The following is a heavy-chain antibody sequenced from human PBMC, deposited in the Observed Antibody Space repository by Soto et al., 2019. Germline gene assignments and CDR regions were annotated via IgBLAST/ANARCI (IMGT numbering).Heavy chain of an antibody. CDR2: INHSGST. CDR1: GGSFSGYN. Sequence: QVQLQQWGAGLLKPSETLSLTCAVYGGSFSGYNWSWIRQPPGKGLEWIGEINHSGSTNYNPSLKRRFTISVDTSKNQFSLKLSSVTAADTAVYYCARGVRYGSGSYNYWGQGTLVTVSS. CDR3: ARGVRYGSGSYNY. V-gene: IGHV4-34*01. D-gene: IGHD3-10*01. J-gene: IGHJ4*02.